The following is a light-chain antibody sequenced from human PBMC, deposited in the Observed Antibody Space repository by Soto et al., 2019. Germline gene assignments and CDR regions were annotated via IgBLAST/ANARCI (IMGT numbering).Light chain of an antibody. CDR3: QQYGTSPIT. Sequence: DIQMTQSPSSVSASVGDRVTITCRASQGISSWLAWYQQKPEKAPKLVIYDASSLQSGVPSRFSGSGSGTDFTLTISSLEPEDFAVYYCQQYGTSPITFGQGTRLEIK. CDR1: QGISSW. V-gene: IGKV1D-16*01. J-gene: IGKJ5*01. CDR2: DAS.